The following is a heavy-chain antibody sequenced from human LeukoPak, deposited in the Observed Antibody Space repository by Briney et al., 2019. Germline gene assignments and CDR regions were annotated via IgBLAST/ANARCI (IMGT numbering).Heavy chain of an antibody. D-gene: IGHD3-10*01. Sequence: GGSLRLSCAASGFTFSSYGMHWVRQAPGKGLEWVAVISHDGSNKYYADSVKGRFTISRDNSKNTLYLQMNSLRAEDTAVYYCAKDRDAGSGHAPFDYWGQGTLVTVSS. CDR2: ISHDGSNK. CDR3: AKDRDAGSGHAPFDY. V-gene: IGHV3-30*18. J-gene: IGHJ4*02. CDR1: GFTFSSYG.